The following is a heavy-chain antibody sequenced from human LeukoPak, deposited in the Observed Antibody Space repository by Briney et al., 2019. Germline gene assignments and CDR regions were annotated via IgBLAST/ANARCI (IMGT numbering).Heavy chain of an antibody. CDR2: IYYSGST. CDR3: ARTADGSGSYSDY. J-gene: IGHJ4*02. Sequence: SQTLSLTCTVSGGSISSGGYYWSWIRQHPGKGLEWIGYIYYSGSTYYNPSLESRVTISVDTSKNQFSLKLSSVTAADTAVYYCARTADGSGSYSDYWGQGTLVTVSS. V-gene: IGHV4-31*03. CDR1: GGSISSGGYY. D-gene: IGHD3-10*01.